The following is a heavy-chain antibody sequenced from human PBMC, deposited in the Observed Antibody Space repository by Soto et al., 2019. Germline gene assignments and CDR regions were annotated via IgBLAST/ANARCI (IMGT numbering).Heavy chain of an antibody. Sequence: QVQLVQSGAEVKKPGSSVKVSCKASGGTFSSYAISWVRQAPGQGLEWMGGIIPIFGTANYAQKFQGRVTITADESTSTAYMELSRLRSEDTAVYYCARSGGWELLGAHNFDYWGQGTLVTVSS. J-gene: IGHJ4*02. CDR2: IIPIFGTA. CDR3: ARSGGWELLGAHNFDY. D-gene: IGHD1-26*01. CDR1: GGTFSSYA. V-gene: IGHV1-69*01.